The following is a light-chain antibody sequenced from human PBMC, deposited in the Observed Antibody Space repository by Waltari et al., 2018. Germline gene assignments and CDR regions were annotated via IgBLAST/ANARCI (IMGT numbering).Light chain of an antibody. CDR1: QSLVFSDGNTY. V-gene: IGKV2-30*01. J-gene: IGKJ2*01. Sequence: DVVPTQSPLSLPVTLGQPASISCRSSQSLVFSDGNTYLTWFHQRPGQSPRRLIDKVSNRDSGVPDRFSGSGSGTDFTLKISRVEAEDVGVYYCLQRIQLPETFGHGSKVETK. CDR2: KVS. CDR3: LQRIQLPET.